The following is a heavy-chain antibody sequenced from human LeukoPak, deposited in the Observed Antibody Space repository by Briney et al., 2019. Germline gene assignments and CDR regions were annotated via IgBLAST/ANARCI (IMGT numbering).Heavy chain of an antibody. CDR2: IYHSGST. CDR1: GGSISSSNW. V-gene: IGHV4-4*02. J-gene: IGHJ4*02. D-gene: IGHD5-12*01. Sequence: STETLSLTCAVSGGSISSSNWWSWVRQPPGKGLEWIGEIYHSGSTNYNPSLKSRVTISVDKSKNQFSLKLSSVTAADTAVYYCARESGYDSATFDYWGQGTLVTVSS. CDR3: ARESGYDSATFDY.